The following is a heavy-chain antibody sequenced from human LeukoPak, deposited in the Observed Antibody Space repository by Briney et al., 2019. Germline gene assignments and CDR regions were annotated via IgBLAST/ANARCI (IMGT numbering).Heavy chain of an antibody. D-gene: IGHD1-26*01. V-gene: IGHV3-9*01. CDR3: AKSDSGSYYSAFDI. CDR2: ISWNSGSI. CDR1: GFTFDDYA. Sequence: GGSLRLSCAASGFTFDDYAMHWVRQAPGKGLEWVSGISWNSGSIGYADSVKGRFTISRDNSKNTLYLQMNSLRAEDTAVYYCAKSDSGSYYSAFDIWGQGTMVTVSS. J-gene: IGHJ3*02.